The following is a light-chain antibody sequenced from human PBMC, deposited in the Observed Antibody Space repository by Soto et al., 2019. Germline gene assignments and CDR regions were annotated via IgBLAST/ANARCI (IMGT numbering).Light chain of an antibody. J-gene: IGLJ2*01. V-gene: IGLV3-21*02. CDR2: DDG. Sequence: SSELTQAPSVSVAPGQTARITCGGNNIAIKSVHWYQQKPGQAPVLVVYDDGDRPSGIPERFSGSNSGNTATLTITRVEAGDEADYHCQVWDSSSDHRVVFGGGTKVPS. CDR3: QVWDSSSDHRVV. CDR1: NIAIKS.